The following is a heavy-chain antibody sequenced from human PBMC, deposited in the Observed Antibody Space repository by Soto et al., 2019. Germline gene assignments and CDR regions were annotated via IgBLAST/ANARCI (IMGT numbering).Heavy chain of an antibody. CDR3: ARHAARYSSPHYYMDV. V-gene: IGHV5-51*01. Sequence: GESLKISCKGSGYSFTSYWIGWVRQMPGKGLEWMGISYPGDSDTRYSPSFQGQVTISADKSISTAYLQWSSLKASDTAMYYCARHAARYSSPHYYMDVWGKGTTVTVSS. J-gene: IGHJ6*03. D-gene: IGHD6-13*01. CDR1: GYSFTSYW. CDR2: SYPGDSDT.